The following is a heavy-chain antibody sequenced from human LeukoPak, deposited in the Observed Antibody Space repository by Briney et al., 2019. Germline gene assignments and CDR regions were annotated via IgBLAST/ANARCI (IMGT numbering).Heavy chain of an antibody. D-gene: IGHD2-15*01. Sequence: GGSLRLSCAASGFTFSSYSMHWVRQAPGKGLEWVAVISYDGSNKYYADSVKGRFTISRDNSKNTLYLQMNSLRAEDTAVYYCARDSVVVVAAMGYWGQGTLVTVSS. CDR1: GFTFSSYS. J-gene: IGHJ4*02. CDR3: ARDSVVVVAAMGY. CDR2: ISYDGSNK. V-gene: IGHV3-30*03.